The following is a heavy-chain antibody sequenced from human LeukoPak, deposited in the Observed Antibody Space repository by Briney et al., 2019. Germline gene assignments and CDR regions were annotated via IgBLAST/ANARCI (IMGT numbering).Heavy chain of an antibody. Sequence: PGGSLRLSCAASGFIFSTYAMTWVRQAPGKGLEWVSGISGSGGSTHYADSVKGRFTISRDNAKNSLYLQMNSLRAEDTAVYYCARDESSGWYDWDYWGQGTLVTVSS. CDR1: GFIFSTYA. D-gene: IGHD6-19*01. CDR3: ARDESSGWYDWDY. V-gene: IGHV3-23*01. J-gene: IGHJ4*02. CDR2: ISGSGGST.